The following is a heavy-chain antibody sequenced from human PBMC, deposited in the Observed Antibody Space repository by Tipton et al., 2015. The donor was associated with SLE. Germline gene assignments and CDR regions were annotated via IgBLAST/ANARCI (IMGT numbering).Heavy chain of an antibody. D-gene: IGHD2-15*01. CDR3: ARDLWYLGYYYMDV. J-gene: IGHJ6*03. CDR2: ISYDGSNK. CDR1: GLTFSTYA. V-gene: IGHV3-30*04. Sequence: PLRLSCAASGLTFSTYAMHWVRQAPGKGLEWVAVISYDGSNKYYVDSVKGRFTISRDNSKNTLYLQMNSLRAEDTAVYYCARDLWYLGYYYMDVWGKGTTVIVSS.